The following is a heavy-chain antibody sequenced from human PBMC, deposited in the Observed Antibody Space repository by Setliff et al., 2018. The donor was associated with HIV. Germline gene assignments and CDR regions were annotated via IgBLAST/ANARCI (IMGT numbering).Heavy chain of an antibody. CDR3: ASFPTITASQDVFDI. Sequence: PGESLRLSCTASGFAFNTYTMNWVRQAPGKGLEWVSSISSSSSFIYYADSVRGRFTVSRDNAKNSLYLQMISLRVEDTAIYYCASFPTITASQDVFDIWGHGTMVTVS. V-gene: IGHV3-21*01. CDR2: ISSSSSFI. CDR1: GFAFNTYT. J-gene: IGHJ3*02. D-gene: IGHD4-4*01.